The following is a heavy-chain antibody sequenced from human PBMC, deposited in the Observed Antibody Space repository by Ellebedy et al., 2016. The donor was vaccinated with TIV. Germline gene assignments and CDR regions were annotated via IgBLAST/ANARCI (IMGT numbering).Heavy chain of an antibody. J-gene: IGHJ5*02. CDR2: ITYFGST. Sequence: SETLSLXCTVSGGSISNFYWSWIRQPPGKGLEWIGYITYFGSTTYNPSLKSRVIISLDTSNNQFSLNLTSVTAADTAIYYCAKLGNPAQAAAGAGSWGQGTLATVSS. D-gene: IGHD6-13*01. CDR3: AKLGNPAQAAAGAGS. V-gene: IGHV4-59*01. CDR1: GGSISNFY.